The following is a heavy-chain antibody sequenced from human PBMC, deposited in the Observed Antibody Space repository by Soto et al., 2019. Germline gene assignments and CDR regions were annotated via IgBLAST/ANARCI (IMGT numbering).Heavy chain of an antibody. D-gene: IGHD3-3*01. Sequence: ASVKVSCKASGYTFTSYGISWVRQAPGQGLEWMGWISAYNGNTNYAQKLQGRVTMTTDTSTSTAYMELRSLRSDDTAVYYCARGAFWSGYSSTAPSDAFDIRGQGTMVTVSS. CDR1: GYTFTSYG. CDR2: ISAYNGNT. J-gene: IGHJ3*02. CDR3: ARGAFWSGYSSTAPSDAFDI. V-gene: IGHV1-18*01.